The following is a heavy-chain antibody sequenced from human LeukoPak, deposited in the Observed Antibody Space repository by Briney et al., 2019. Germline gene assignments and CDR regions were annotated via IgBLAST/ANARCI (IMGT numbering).Heavy chain of an antibody. CDR1: GFTFSNYE. J-gene: IGHJ6*03. CDR2: ITSDGRTI. Sequence: GGSLRLSCAASGFTFSNYEMKWVRQAPGKGLEWVSSITSDGRTIYYADSVKGRFTISRDNAKNSLYLQMNSLRAEDTAVYSWARNYSYYMDVWGKGTTVIVSS. V-gene: IGHV3-48*03. CDR3: ARNYSYYMDV.